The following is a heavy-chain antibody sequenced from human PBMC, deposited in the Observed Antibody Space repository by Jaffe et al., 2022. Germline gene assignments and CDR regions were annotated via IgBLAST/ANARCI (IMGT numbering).Heavy chain of an antibody. D-gene: IGHD4-17*01. CDR2: ISGSGGST. J-gene: IGHJ4*02. Sequence: EVQLLESGGGLVQPGGSLRLSCAASGFTFSSYAMSWVRQAPGKGLEWVSAISGSGGSTYYADSVKGRFTISRDNSKNTLYLQMNSLRAEDTAVYYCAKEYPYYVHYGDYPYYFDYWGQGTLVTVSS. CDR3: AKEYPYYVHYGDYPYYFDY. V-gene: IGHV3-23*01. CDR1: GFTFSSYA.